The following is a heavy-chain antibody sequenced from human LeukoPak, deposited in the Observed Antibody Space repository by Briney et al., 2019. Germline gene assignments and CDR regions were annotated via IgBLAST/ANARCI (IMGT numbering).Heavy chain of an antibody. D-gene: IGHD4-17*01. Sequence: ASVTVSCTASGYTFTSYDINWVRQATGQGLEWMGWINAGNGKTKYSQKFQGRVTITRDTSASTAYMELSSLRSEDTAVYYCARDTPDGDNDYWGQGTLVTVSS. CDR3: ARDTPDGDNDY. J-gene: IGHJ4*02. V-gene: IGHV1-3*01. CDR1: GYTFTSYD. CDR2: INAGNGKT.